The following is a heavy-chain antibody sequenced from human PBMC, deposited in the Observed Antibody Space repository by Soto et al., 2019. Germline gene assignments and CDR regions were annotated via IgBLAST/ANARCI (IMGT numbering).Heavy chain of an antibody. D-gene: IGHD6-19*01. CDR2: IYSSGST. J-gene: IGHJ1*01. Sequence: VQLQESGPGLVKPSQTLSLTCTVSGGSVSGGVYYWNWIRQHPEKGLEWIGYIYSSGSTYYNPSLRSRVTISADTSKNQFSLKLSSVTVADTAVYYCARSSVAGAGYFQHWGQGTQVIVSS. CDR1: GGSVSGGVYY. V-gene: IGHV4-31*03. CDR3: ARSSVAGAGYFQH.